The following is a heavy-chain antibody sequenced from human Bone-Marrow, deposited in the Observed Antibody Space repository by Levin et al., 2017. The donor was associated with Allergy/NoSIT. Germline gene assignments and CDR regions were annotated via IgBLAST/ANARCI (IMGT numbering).Heavy chain of an antibody. CDR1: GFIFRDYS. D-gene: IGHD1-26*01. Sequence: GGSLRLSCAASGFIFRDYSMNWVRQSPGKGLEWVSYISSSSSAIYYADSVKGRFTISRDNAKNSLSLQMNSLRDEDTAVYYCARTELSLGWTYHGMDVWSPGTTVSVSS. CDR3: ARTELSLGWTYHGMDV. CDR2: ISSSSSAI. J-gene: IGHJ6*02. V-gene: IGHV3-48*02.